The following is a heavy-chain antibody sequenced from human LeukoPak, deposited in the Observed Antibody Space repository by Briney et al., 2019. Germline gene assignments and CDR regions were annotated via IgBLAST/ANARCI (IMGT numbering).Heavy chain of an antibody. V-gene: IGHV3-7*01. CDR3: ARDGRGGHNDF. CDR2: IREDGGHT. J-gene: IGHJ4*02. CDR1: GFTFSSYA. Sequence: AGGSLRLSCAASGFTFSSYAMSWVRQAPGKGLEWVANIREDGGHTNYVASVKGRFTISRDNAKNSLFLQMDGLRVDDTAVYFCARDGRGGHNDFWGQGTLITVSS. D-gene: IGHD4-23*01.